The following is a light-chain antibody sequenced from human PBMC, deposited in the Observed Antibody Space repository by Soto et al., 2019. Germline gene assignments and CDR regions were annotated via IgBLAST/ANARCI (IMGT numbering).Light chain of an antibody. CDR3: QQYNGYSWA. CDR1: QDLHDW. J-gene: IGKJ1*01. V-gene: IGKV1-5*03. Sequence: DIQMTPSPSTLSASVGDTVTITCRASQDLHDWLAWFQQKPGKAPNLLIYKVSNLESGVPSRFSGSGSGTEFTLTISSLQPDDFASYYCQQYNGYSWAFGQGTKVEIK. CDR2: KVS.